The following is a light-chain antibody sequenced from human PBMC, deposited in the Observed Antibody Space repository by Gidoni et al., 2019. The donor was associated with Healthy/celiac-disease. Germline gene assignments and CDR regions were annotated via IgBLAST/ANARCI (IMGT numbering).Light chain of an antibody. J-gene: IGKJ1*01. V-gene: IGKV3-20*01. CDR2: GAS. Sequence: EMMLTQSTGTLSLSPGERATLSCRASQSVSSSYLAWYQQNPGQAPRLLIYGASSRATGIPDRFSGSGSGTDFTLTISRLEPEDFAVYYCQQYGSSPKTFGQGTKVEIK. CDR3: QQYGSSPKT. CDR1: QSVSSSY.